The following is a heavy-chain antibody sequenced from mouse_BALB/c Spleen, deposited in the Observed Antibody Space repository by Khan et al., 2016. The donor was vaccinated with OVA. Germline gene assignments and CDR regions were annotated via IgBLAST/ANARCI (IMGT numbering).Heavy chain of an antibody. D-gene: IGHD3-2*02. J-gene: IGHJ2*01. CDR3: AREEALYYFDY. CDR1: GYIFTNYW. V-gene: IGHV1-76*01. Sequence: QVQLKQSGAELVRPGASVKLSCKTSGYIFTNYWIHWVKQRSGQGLEWIARIYPGTDNTYYSEKVRDKATLTADKSSSTAYMQLSSLKSEDSAIYFCAREEALYYFDYWGQGTTLTVSS. CDR2: IYPGTDNT.